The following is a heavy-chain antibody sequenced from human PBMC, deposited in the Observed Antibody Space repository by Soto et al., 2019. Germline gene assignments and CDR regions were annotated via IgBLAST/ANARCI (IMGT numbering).Heavy chain of an antibody. CDR2: IKQDGSEK. CDR3: ARDQHIVVVTALDY. D-gene: IGHD2-21*02. Sequence: EVQLVESGGGLVQPGGSLRLSCAASGFTFSSYWMSWVRQAPGKGLEWVANIKQDGSEKYYVDSVKGRFTISRDNAKNSLDLQMNSLRAEDTAVYYCARDQHIVVVTALDYWGQGTLVTVSS. J-gene: IGHJ4*02. V-gene: IGHV3-7*03. CDR1: GFTFSSYW.